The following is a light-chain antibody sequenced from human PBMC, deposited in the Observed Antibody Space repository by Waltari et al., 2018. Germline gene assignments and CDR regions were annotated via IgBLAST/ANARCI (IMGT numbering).Light chain of an antibody. CDR3: QQYDGEVVT. Sequence: EIVLTQSPGTLSLSPGERATLSCRASQSVTSISLTCYQQKLGQAPRLLIYGTSSRATAIPDRFSGSGSGTDFTLTISRLEPEDFAVYYCQQYDGEVVTFGGGTKVEI. V-gene: IGKV3-20*01. J-gene: IGKJ4*01. CDR1: QSVTSIS. CDR2: GTS.